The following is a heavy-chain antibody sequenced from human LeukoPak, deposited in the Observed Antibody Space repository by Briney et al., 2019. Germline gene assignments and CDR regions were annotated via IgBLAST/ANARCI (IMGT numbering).Heavy chain of an antibody. CDR3: ARGRYYYDSSGYWAFDI. CDR1: GYTFTSYD. Sequence: ASVKVSCKASGYTFTSYDINGVRQATGQGREWMGGMNPNSGNTGYAQKFQGRVTMTRNSSISTAYMELSSLRSEDTAVCYCARGRYYYDSSGYWAFDIWGQGTMVTLSS. D-gene: IGHD3-22*01. J-gene: IGHJ3*02. V-gene: IGHV1-8*01. CDR2: MNPNSGNT.